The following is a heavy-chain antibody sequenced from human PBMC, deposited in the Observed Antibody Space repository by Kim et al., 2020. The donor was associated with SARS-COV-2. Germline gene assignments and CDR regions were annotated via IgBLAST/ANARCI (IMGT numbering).Heavy chain of an antibody. Sequence: WGSLRLSCAASGFTFSSYWMHWVRQAPGKGLVWVSRINSDGSSTSYADSVKGRFTISRDNAKNTLYLQMNSLRAEDTAVYYCARGPLWELPALDYWGQGTLVTVSS. CDR2: INSDGSST. CDR1: GFTFSSYW. CDR3: ARGPLWELPALDY. V-gene: IGHV3-74*01. D-gene: IGHD1-26*01. J-gene: IGHJ4*02.